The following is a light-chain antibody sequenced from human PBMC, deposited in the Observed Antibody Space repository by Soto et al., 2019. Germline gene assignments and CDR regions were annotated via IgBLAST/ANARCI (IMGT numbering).Light chain of an antibody. CDR1: SSDVGGYKY. Sequence: QAVVTQPPSASGSPGQSVTISCTGTSSDVGGYKYVSWYQQHPGKAPKLMIYEVSKRPSGVPDRFSGSKSGNTASLTVSGLQAEDEADYFCRSYAGSNYVVFGGGTQLTVL. CDR3: RSYAGSNYVV. J-gene: IGLJ2*01. V-gene: IGLV2-8*01. CDR2: EVS.